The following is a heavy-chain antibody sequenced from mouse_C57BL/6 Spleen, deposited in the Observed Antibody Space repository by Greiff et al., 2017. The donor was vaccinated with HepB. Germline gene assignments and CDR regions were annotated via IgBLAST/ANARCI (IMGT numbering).Heavy chain of an antibody. Sequence: VQLQQSGPELVKPGASVKISCKASGYAFSSSWMNWVKQRPGKGVEWIGRIYPGDGDTNYNEKFKGKATLTADKHSSPDDMQHSSLTSEDSAVYFCARKGLDYSNSYDFDYWGQGTTLTVSS. CDR3: ARKGLDYSNSYDFDY. CDR1: GYAFSSSW. CDR2: IYPGDGDT. V-gene: IGHV1-82*01. D-gene: IGHD2-5*01. J-gene: IGHJ2*01.